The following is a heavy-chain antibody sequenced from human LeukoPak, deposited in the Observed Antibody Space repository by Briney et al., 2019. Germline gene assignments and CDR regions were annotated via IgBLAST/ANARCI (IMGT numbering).Heavy chain of an antibody. J-gene: IGHJ4*02. Sequence: ASVKVSCMASGYTFTGYYMHWVRQAPGQGLEWMGWINPNSGGTNYAQKFQGWGTMTRDTSISTAYMELSRLRSDDTAVYYCARDSSSWYDFDCWGQGTLVTVSS. CDR1: GYTFTGYY. V-gene: IGHV1-2*04. CDR3: ARDSSSWYDFDC. D-gene: IGHD6-13*01. CDR2: INPNSGGT.